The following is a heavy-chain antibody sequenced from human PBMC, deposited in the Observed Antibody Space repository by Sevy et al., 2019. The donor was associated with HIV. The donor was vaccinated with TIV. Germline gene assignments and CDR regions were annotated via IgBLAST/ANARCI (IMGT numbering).Heavy chain of an antibody. Sequence: GGSLRLSCAASGFTFSSYSMNWVRQAPGKGLEWVSSISSRSSYIYYADSVKGRFTISRDNAKNSLYLQMNSLRAEDTAVYYCARDYGDVRHFQYWGQGTLVTVS. D-gene: IGHD4-17*01. CDR1: GFTFSSYS. V-gene: IGHV3-21*01. J-gene: IGHJ1*01. CDR3: ARDYGDVRHFQY. CDR2: ISSRSSYI.